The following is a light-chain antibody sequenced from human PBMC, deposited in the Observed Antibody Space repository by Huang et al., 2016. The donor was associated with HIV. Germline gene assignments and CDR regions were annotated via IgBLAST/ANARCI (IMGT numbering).Light chain of an antibody. Sequence: VMTQSPATLSVSPGESATLSCRASESILRKLAWYQQRPGQPPRLLIYGASVRLPVIPDRCRGSGSGTEFSLTISSLQSEDFAVYYCQQYNKWPPYTYGQGTKLEIK. CDR2: GAS. V-gene: IGKV3-15*01. CDR3: QQYNKWPPYT. CDR1: ESILRK. J-gene: IGKJ2*01.